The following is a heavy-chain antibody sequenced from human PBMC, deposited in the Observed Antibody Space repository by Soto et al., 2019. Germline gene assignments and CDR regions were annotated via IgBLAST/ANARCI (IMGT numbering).Heavy chain of an antibody. D-gene: IGHD2-15*01. J-gene: IGHJ6*02. Sequence: QVQLVQSGAEVKRPGSSVKVSCKASGGTFSSHAISWVRQAPGHGLEWMGGIVPISGTADYAQEFQGRLTILADDFTNTAYMELSNLKPEDTAVYYCERELVVGSSAYYYGMDVWGQGTTVTVSS. CDR2: IVPISGTA. CDR1: GGTFSSHA. V-gene: IGHV1-69*01. CDR3: ERELVVGSSAYYYGMDV.